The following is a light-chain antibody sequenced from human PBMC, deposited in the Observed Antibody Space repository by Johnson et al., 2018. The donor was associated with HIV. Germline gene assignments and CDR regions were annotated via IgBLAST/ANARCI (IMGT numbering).Light chain of an antibody. CDR3: ATWDSSLTIGGV. Sequence: QSVLTQPPAVAAAPGQKGTVSCSGSSSNIGSNDVYWYQQFPGAATKLLIYENNKRPSGIPDRFSGSKSGTSATLGITGLQTGDEADYYCATWDSSLTIGGVFRTGTTVTVL. J-gene: IGLJ1*01. CDR2: ENN. V-gene: IGLV1-51*02. CDR1: SSNIGSND.